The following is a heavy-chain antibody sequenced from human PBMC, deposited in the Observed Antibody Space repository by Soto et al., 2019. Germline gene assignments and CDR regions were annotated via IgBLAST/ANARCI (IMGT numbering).Heavy chain of an antibody. V-gene: IGHV1-69*10. J-gene: IGHJ4*02. CDR3: ASSYGSGYRAFDY. Sequence: SVKVSCKASGYTFTSYGISWVRQAPGQGLEWMGCINLILSMSNYAQRFQGRVTMTADKSTSTAYMELSSLRSEDTAIYYCASSYGSGYRAFDYWGQGALVTVSS. D-gene: IGHD3-10*01. CDR2: INLILSMS. CDR1: GYTFTSYG.